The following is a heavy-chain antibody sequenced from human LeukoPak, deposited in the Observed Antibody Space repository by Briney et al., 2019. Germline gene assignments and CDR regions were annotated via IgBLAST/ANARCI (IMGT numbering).Heavy chain of an antibody. Sequence: GGSLRLSCAASGFTFSDSWMSWVRQAPGKGLEWVANMNQVGGEKDYVDSVKGRFTISRDNARNSLYLQMGSLRAEDTAVYYCATYTHWVAGDVWGQGTTVTVSS. CDR3: ATYTHWVAGDV. CDR2: MNQVGGEK. V-gene: IGHV3-7*01. CDR1: GFTFSDSW. D-gene: IGHD3-16*01. J-gene: IGHJ6*02.